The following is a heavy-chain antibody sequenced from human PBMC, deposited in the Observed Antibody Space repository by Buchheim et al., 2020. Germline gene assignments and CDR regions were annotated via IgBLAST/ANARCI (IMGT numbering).Heavy chain of an antibody. Sequence: EVQLLESGGGLVQPGGSLRLSCAASGFTFSSYAMHWVRQAPGKGLEWVSAISGSGDSTYYADSVKARFTISRDNSKNTLYLHMNSLRSEDTAVYYCAKDQNAVATGTTSEAWGQGTL. D-gene: IGHD4-11*01. J-gene: IGHJ5*02. V-gene: IGHV3-23*01. CDR3: AKDQNAVATGTTSEA. CDR2: ISGSGDST. CDR1: GFTFSSYA.